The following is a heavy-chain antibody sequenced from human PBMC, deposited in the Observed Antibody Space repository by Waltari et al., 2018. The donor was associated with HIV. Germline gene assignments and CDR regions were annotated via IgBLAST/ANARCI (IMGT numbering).Heavy chain of an antibody. J-gene: IGHJ4*01. V-gene: IGHV3-11*01. Sequence: QVQLVESGGNLVNPGGSLRLSCAASGFTFSDYYMSWIRQAPGYFLEWIFYISTPRSAIYYADSVKGRFTISRDNSKNSLYLQMNNLRAEDTAVYFCASRGVWCSAISCYGLWGHGTLVTVSS. CDR1: GFTFSDYY. CDR3: ASRGVWCSAISCYGL. CDR2: ISTPRSAI. D-gene: IGHD2-15*01.